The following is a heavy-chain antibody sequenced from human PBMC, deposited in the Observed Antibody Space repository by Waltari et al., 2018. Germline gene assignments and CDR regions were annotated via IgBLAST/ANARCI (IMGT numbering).Heavy chain of an antibody. CDR3: AKDAFGNTYLDH. Sequence: QVQLVESGGGVVQPGMSRRLSCAASGLSLSPFGMHWVRQAPGKWLEWVALASFDGSTTYYADSVRGRFTISRDNSKNTLYLDINTLRVDDTAIYYCAKDAFGNTYLDHWGQGTLVTVSS. J-gene: IGHJ5*02. CDR2: ASFDGSTT. V-gene: IGHV3-30*18. D-gene: IGHD3-10*01. CDR1: GLSLSPFG.